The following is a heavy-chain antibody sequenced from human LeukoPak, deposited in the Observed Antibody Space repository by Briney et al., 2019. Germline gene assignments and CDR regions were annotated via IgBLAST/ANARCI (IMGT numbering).Heavy chain of an antibody. J-gene: IGHJ4*02. D-gene: IGHD3-10*01. CDR1: GFTFSSYS. CDR3: ARDLGYGDYYFDY. Sequence: GGSLRLSCAASGFTFSSYSMNWVRQAPGKGLEWVSSISSSSSYIYYADSVKGRFTISRDNAKKSLYLQMNSLRAEDTAVYYCARDLGYGDYYFDYWGQGTLVTVSS. CDR2: ISSSSSYI. V-gene: IGHV3-21*01.